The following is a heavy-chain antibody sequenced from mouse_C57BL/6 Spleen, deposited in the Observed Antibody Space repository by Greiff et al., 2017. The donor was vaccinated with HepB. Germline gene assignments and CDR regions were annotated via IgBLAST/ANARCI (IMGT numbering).Heavy chain of an antibody. CDR1: GYTFTSYW. D-gene: IGHD3-2*02. CDR2: IDPSDSYT. V-gene: IGHV1-69*01. CDR3: ARGGQTAQATRDFDY. J-gene: IGHJ2*01. Sequence: VQLQQPGAELVMPGASVKLSCKASGYTFTSYWMHWVKQRPGQGLEWIGEIDPSDSYTNYNQKFKGKSTLTVDKSSSTAYMQLSSLTSEDSAVYYCARGGQTAQATRDFDYWGQGTTLTVSS.